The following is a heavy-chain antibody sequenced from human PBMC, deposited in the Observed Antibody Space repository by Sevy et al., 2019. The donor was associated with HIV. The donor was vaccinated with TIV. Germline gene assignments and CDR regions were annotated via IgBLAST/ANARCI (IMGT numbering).Heavy chain of an antibody. D-gene: IGHD3-3*01. CDR1: GFTFGSYG. CDR2: ISSDGSDK. CDR3: SRDRAWGVVRGGGNWFDP. J-gene: IGHJ5*02. Sequence: GGSLRLSCAASGFTFGSYGMSWVRQAPGKGLDYVAVISSDGSDKYYADSVKGRFTISGDNSKNTLFLQMNSLRADDTAVYYCSRDRAWGVVRGGGNWFDPWGQGTLVTVSS. V-gene: IGHV3-30*03.